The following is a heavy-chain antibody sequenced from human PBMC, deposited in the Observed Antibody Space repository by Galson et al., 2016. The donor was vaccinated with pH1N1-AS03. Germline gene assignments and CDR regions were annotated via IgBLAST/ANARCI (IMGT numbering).Heavy chain of an antibody. D-gene: IGHD4-11*01. CDR3: AKDHSNFYGMDV. CDR1: GFSFNSYA. Sequence: SLRLSCAASGFSFNSYAMQWVRQAPGEGLEWVSGIRGNGDSTYYADSVKGRFTISRDNSKDMFYLQMTSLRGDDTAVYYCAKDHSNFYGMDVWGQGTTVTVSS. J-gene: IGHJ6*02. CDR2: IRGNGDST. V-gene: IGHV3-23*01.